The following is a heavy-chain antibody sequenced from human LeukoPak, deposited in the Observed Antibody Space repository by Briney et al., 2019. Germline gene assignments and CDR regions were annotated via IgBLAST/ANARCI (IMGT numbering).Heavy chain of an antibody. J-gene: IGHJ4*02. Sequence: ASVKVSCKASGGTFSSYAISWVRQAPGQGLEWMGGIIPIFGTANYAQKLQGRVTMTTDTSTSTAYMELRSLRSDDTAVYYCARGGPYDSSGYSRHWGQGTLVTVSS. CDR2: IIPIFGTA. CDR3: ARGGPYDSSGYSRH. D-gene: IGHD3-22*01. V-gene: IGHV1-69*05. CDR1: GGTFSSYA.